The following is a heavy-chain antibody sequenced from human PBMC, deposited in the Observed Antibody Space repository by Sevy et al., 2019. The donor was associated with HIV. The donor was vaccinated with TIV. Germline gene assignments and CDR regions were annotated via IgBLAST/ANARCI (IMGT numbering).Heavy chain of an antibody. Sequence: GGSLRLSCAASGFTFSSYDMHWVRQAPGKGLEWVAVISYDGSNKYYADSVKGRFTISRDNSKNTLYLQMNSLGAEDTAVYYCAKDAYSSGDGYFDYWGQGTLVTVSS. V-gene: IGHV3-30*18. CDR2: ISYDGSNK. J-gene: IGHJ4*02. CDR3: AKDAYSSGDGYFDY. D-gene: IGHD6-19*01. CDR1: GFTFSSYD.